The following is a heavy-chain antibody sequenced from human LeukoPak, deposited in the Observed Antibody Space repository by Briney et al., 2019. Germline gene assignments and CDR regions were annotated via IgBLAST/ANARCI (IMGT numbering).Heavy chain of an antibody. J-gene: IGHJ4*02. CDR3: AKASWVSSTDAVR. CDR1: GVSFSFA. D-gene: IGHD3-16*01. Sequence: GGSLRLSCAASGVSFSFAMSWIRQGPARGLEWVSSNRGNGETFYADSVKGRFTLSSDSSRNTVYFQLKNLRVEDTAIYYCAKASWVSSTDAVRWGQGTLVTVSS. V-gene: IGHV3-23*01. CDR2: NRGNGET.